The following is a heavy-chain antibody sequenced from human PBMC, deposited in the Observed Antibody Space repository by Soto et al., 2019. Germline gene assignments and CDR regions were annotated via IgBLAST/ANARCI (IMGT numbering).Heavy chain of an antibody. CDR3: ARPDFDY. CDR2: IYYSGST. Sequence: SETLSLTCTVSGGSISSSSYYWGWIRQPPGKGLEWIGSIYYSGSTYYNPSLKSRVTISVDTSKNQFSLKLSSVTAADTAVYYCARPDFDYWGQGTLVTVSS. J-gene: IGHJ4*02. CDR1: GGSISSSSYY. V-gene: IGHV4-39*01.